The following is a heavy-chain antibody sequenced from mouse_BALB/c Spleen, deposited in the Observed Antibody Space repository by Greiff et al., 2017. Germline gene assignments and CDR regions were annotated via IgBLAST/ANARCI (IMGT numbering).Heavy chain of an antibody. CDR2: ISSGGST. Sequence: EVNVVESGGGLVKPGGSLKLSCAASGFTFSSYAMSWVRQTPEKRLEWVASISSGGSTYYPASVKGRFTISRDNARNILYLQMSSLRSENTAMYYCARGRDPCYYDSNGDYAMDYWGQGTSVTVSS. J-gene: IGHJ4*01. V-gene: IGHV5-6-5*01. CDR3: ARGRDPCYYDSNGDYAMDY. CDR1: GFTFSSYA. D-gene: IGHD1-1*01.